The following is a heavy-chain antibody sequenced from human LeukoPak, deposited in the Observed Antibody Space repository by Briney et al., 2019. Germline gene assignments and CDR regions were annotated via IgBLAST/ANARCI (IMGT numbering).Heavy chain of an antibody. Sequence: SEALCLTCAVYGGSFSGYYWSWIRQPPGKGLEWIGEINHSGSTNYNPSLKSRVTISVDTSKNQFSLKLSSVTAADTAVYYCARRPLRTRFYYGSGSSWFDPWGQGTLVTVSS. CDR1: GGSFSGYY. CDR2: INHSGST. CDR3: ARRPLRTRFYYGSGSSWFDP. J-gene: IGHJ5*02. V-gene: IGHV4-34*01. D-gene: IGHD3-10*01.